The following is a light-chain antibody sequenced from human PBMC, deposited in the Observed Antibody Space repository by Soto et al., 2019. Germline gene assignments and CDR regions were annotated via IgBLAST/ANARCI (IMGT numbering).Light chain of an antibody. CDR1: QGISNY. J-gene: IGKJ5*01. CDR2: AAS. CDR3: QQLTSYPRST. Sequence: DIQMTQSPSSLSASVRDTVTITCRASQGISNYLAWYQQRTVKVPKLLIYAASTLQTVVPSRFSGSGSGTEFTLAISSLQPEDFATYHCQQLTSYPRSTFGQGRCLENK. V-gene: IGKV1-9*01.